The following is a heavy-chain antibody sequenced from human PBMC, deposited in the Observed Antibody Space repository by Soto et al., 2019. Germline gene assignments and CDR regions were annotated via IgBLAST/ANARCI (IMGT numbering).Heavy chain of an antibody. CDR2: MRADSGAS. CDR3: ARYNYCQGFKV. Sequence: QVQLVQPGAEVRKPGASVRVSCEPSGDTFTNFDLNWVRQASGQGLEWIGWMRADSGASGHARKFQCRVSLTRDTSRSTADMEVGSLTAEDTDTYCGARYNYCQGFKVGGRGSLVFVSS. D-gene: IGHD2-15*01. J-gene: IGHJ4*02. V-gene: IGHV1-8*02. CDR1: GDTFTNFD.